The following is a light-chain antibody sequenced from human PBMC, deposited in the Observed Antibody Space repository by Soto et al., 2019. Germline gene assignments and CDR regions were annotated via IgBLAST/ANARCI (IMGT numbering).Light chain of an antibody. Sequence: EIVLTQSPGTLSLSPGETATLSCRASQSVSSNNLAWYHQKPGQTPRLLIYGTSSRATGIPDRFSGSGSGTDFTLTISRLEPEDFAVYYCQQYHNSITFGQGTRLEIE. CDR3: QQYHNSIT. CDR2: GTS. CDR1: QSVSSNN. J-gene: IGKJ5*01. V-gene: IGKV3-20*01.